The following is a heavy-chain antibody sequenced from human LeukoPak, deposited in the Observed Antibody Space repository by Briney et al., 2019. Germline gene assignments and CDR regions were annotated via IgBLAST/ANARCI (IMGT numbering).Heavy chain of an antibody. Sequence: SETLSLTCTVSGGSISSYYWSWIRQPPGKVLEWVDYIHYSGSTNYNPPLKSRLTISIDTSKNQYSLRLSSVTAADSAVYYCARGVTEMATDWGQGTLVTVSS. V-gene: IGHV4-59*08. CDR2: IHYSGST. D-gene: IGHD5-24*01. CDR3: ARGVTEMATD. J-gene: IGHJ4*02. CDR1: GGSISSYY.